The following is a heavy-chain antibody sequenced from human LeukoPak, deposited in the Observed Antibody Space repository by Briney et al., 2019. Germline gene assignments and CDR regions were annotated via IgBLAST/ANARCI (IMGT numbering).Heavy chain of an antibody. J-gene: IGHJ6*02. Sequence: GGSLRLSCAASGFTFSSYWMSWVGQAPGKGLEWVANIKQDGSEKYSVDSVKGRFTISRDNAKNSLYLQMNSLRAEDTAVYYCARAGRFLEWLLEMDVWGQGTTVTVSS. D-gene: IGHD3-3*01. CDR3: ARAGRFLEWLLEMDV. CDR2: IKQDGSEK. V-gene: IGHV3-7*01. CDR1: GFTFSSYW.